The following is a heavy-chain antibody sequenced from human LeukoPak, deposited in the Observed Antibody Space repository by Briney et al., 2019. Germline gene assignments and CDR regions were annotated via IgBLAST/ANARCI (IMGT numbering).Heavy chain of an antibody. CDR1: GFTFSSYW. D-gene: IGHD4-17*01. J-gene: IGHJ3*02. Sequence: QPGGSLRLSCAASGFTFSSYWMHWIRQAPGKGLVWVSRINSDGSSTSYADSVKGRFTISRDNAKNTLYLQMNSLRAEDTAVYYCARDYGDYVDAFDIWGQGTMVIVSS. CDR2: INSDGSST. CDR3: ARDYGDYVDAFDI. V-gene: IGHV3-74*01.